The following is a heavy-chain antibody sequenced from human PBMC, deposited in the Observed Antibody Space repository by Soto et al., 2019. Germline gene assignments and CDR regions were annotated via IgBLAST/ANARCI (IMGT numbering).Heavy chain of an antibody. J-gene: IGHJ2*01. CDR3: AREDYSSKSVYWYFDL. V-gene: IGHV3-74*01. CDR2: INSDGSST. CDR1: GFTFSSYW. D-gene: IGHD6-13*01. Sequence: EVQLVESGGGLVQPGGSLRLSCTASGFTFSSYWMHWVRQAPGKGLVWVSRINSDGSSTTYADSVKGRFTISRDNAKKTLYRQMNSLRDEDAALYYCAREDYSSKSVYWYFDLWGRGTLITVSS.